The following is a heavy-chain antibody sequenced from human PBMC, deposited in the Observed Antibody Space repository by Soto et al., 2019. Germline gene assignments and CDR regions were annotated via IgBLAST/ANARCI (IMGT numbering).Heavy chain of an antibody. CDR2: IYPGDSDT. J-gene: IGHJ6*02. V-gene: IGHV5-51*01. D-gene: IGHD2-8*01. CDR1: GYSFTSYW. Sequence: PGESLKISCKGSGYSFTSYWIGWVRQMPGKGLEWMGIIYPGDSDTRYSPSFQGQVTISADKSISTAYLQWSSLKASDTAMYYCTRHGNQWSYYYYGMDVWGQGTKVTVSS. CDR3: TRHGNQWSYYYYGMDV.